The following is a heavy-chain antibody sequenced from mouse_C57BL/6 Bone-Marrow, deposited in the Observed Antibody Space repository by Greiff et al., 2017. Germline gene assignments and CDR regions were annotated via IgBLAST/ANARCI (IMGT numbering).Heavy chain of an antibody. D-gene: IGHD3-2*02. J-gene: IGHJ2*01. V-gene: IGHV1-69*01. CDR1: GYTFTSYW. Sequence: QVQLQQPGAELVMPGASVKLSCKASGYTFTSYWMHWVKQRPGQGLEWIGEIDPSDSYTNYNQKFKGKSTLTVDKSSSTAYMQLSSLTSEDSAVYYCATQLRLVDYWGQGTTLTVSS. CDR2: IDPSDSYT. CDR3: ATQLRLVDY.